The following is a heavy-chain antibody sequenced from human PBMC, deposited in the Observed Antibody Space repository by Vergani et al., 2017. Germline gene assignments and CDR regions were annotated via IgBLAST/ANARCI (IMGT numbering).Heavy chain of an antibody. Sequence: EVQLLESGGGLVQPGGSLRLSCAASGFTFSSYAMIWVRQAPGKGLEWVSAISGSGGSTHYADSVKGRFTISRDDSKNTVYLQINSLRAEDTAFYYCADLYGDDGFSPFWGQGTLVTVSS. CDR2: ISGSGGST. CDR3: ADLYGDDGFSPF. J-gene: IGHJ4*02. CDR1: GFTFSSYA. V-gene: IGHV3-23*01. D-gene: IGHD2-21*01.